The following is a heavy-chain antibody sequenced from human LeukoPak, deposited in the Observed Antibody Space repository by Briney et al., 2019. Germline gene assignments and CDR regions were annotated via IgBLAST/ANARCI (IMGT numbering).Heavy chain of an antibody. V-gene: IGHV4-34*01. CDR3: ARGLQYYDFWSGYPRYFDY. D-gene: IGHD3-3*01. CDR1: GGSFSGYY. J-gene: IGHJ4*02. CDR2: INHSGST. Sequence: PSETLSLTCAVYGGSFSGYYWSWIRQPPGKGLEWIGEINHSGSTNYNPSLKSRVTISVDTSKNQFSLKLSSVTAADTAVYYCARGLQYYDFWSGYPRYFDYWGQGTLVTVSS.